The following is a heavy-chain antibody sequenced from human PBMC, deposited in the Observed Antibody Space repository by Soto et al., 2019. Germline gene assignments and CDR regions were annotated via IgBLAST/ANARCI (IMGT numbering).Heavy chain of an antibody. CDR3: AKDPTYDTSGYYFYYGPDV. D-gene: IGHD3-22*01. Sequence: QVPLVESGGGVVQPGRSLRISCAASGFTFSTYGMHWVRQVPGKGLEWVGLISYDGSYKYYPDSVKGRFTISRDNSKNRMYLQRNRMRAEDTAVYYCAKDPTYDTSGYYFYYGPDVWGQGTTVTVSS. CDR2: ISYDGSYK. CDR1: GFTFSTYG. J-gene: IGHJ6*02. V-gene: IGHV3-30*18.